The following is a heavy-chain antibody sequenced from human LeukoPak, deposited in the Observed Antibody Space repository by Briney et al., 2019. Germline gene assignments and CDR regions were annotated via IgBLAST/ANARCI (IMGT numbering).Heavy chain of an antibody. CDR1: GFMFSANQ. CDR2: INQDGTEK. J-gene: IGHJ4*02. D-gene: IGHD3-10*01. Sequence: PGGSLRLSCAASGFMFSANQMNWVRQAPGKGLEWVANINQDGTEKYYVDSVKGRFTISRDNAKNSLYLQMNSLRVEDTAVYYCAKVAKYYYGSETYYFFEHWGQGTPVTASS. V-gene: IGHV3-7*01. CDR3: AKVAKYYYGSETYYFFEH.